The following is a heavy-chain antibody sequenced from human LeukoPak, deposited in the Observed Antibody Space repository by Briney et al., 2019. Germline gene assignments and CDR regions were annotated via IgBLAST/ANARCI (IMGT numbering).Heavy chain of an antibody. CDR1: GFTFSGYG. V-gene: IGHV3-33*06. CDR2: IWSDGSNK. J-gene: IGHJ4*02. CDR3: AKGTTYSGSLVDS. D-gene: IGHD1-26*01. Sequence: PGKSLRLSCATSGFTFSGYGMHWVRQAPGKGLEWVTVIWSDGSNKYYADSVKGRFTISRDNSKNTLYLQMNNLRAEDTAVYYCAKGTTYSGSLVDSWGQGTLVTVSS.